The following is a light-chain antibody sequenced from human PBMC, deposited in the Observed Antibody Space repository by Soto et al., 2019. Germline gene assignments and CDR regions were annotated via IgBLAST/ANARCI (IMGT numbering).Light chain of an antibody. CDR3: QQYGSSAPIT. Sequence: EIVFTQSPGTRSLSPGGRAARSFMASQSVTKNNLNWYQQKPGQAPRLLIYGASIRATGIPDRFSGSGSETDFTLTISRLEPEDFALYYCQQYGSSAPITFGQGTRLEIK. V-gene: IGKV3-20*01. CDR2: GAS. J-gene: IGKJ5*01. CDR1: QSVTKNN.